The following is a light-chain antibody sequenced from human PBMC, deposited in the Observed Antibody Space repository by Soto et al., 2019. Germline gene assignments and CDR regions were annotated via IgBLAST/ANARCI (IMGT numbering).Light chain of an antibody. CDR3: CSYAGSSTFVV. CDR1: SSDVGSYNL. Sequence: QSALTQPASVSGSPGQSITISCTGTSSDVGSYNLVSWYQQHPGKAPKLMIYEVSKRPSGVSNRFSGSKSGNTASLTISGLPAEDEADYYCCSYAGSSTFVVFGGGTKVTVL. J-gene: IGLJ2*01. V-gene: IGLV2-23*02. CDR2: EVS.